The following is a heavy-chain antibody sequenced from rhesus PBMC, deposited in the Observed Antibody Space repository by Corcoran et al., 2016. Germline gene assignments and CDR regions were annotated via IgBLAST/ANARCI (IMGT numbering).Heavy chain of an antibody. J-gene: IGHJ4*01. Sequence: QVQLVQSGAEVKKPGSSVKVSCKASGYTFTAYSMHWVRQAPRKGLEVRGWINPYKGKEKYAKKFQGRVTMTRDTSTSTAYMELSSLRSEDTAVYYCAREYPTVTTYPYYFDYWGQGVLVTVSS. CDR2: INPYKGKE. D-gene: IGHD4-35*01. CDR1: GYTFTAYS. CDR3: AREYPTVTTYPYYFDY. V-gene: IGHV1S2*01.